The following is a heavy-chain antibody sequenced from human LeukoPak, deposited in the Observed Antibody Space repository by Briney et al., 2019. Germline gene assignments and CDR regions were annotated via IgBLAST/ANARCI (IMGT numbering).Heavy chain of an antibody. CDR2: ISSSSSYI. Sequence: GGSLRLSCAASGFTFSSYSMNWVRQAPGKGLEWVSSISSSSSYIYYADSVKGRFTISRDNAKNTLYLQMKNLRAEDTAVYYCAKDGASLRFDDWGQGILVTVSS. V-gene: IGHV3-21*04. J-gene: IGHJ4*02. D-gene: IGHD3-16*02. CDR1: GFTFSSYS. CDR3: AKDGASLRFDD.